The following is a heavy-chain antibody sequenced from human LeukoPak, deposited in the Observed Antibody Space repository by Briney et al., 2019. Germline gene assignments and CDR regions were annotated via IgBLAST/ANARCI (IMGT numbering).Heavy chain of an antibody. Sequence: KPSETLSLTCTVSGGSISSYYWSWIRQPPGKGLEWIGYIYYSGSTNYNPSLKSRVTISVDTSKNQFSLKLSSVTAADTAVYYCARGGIQLRDYWGQGTLVTVSS. CDR2: IYYSGST. V-gene: IGHV4-59*12. D-gene: IGHD5-18*01. CDR1: GGSISSYY. CDR3: ARGGIQLRDY. J-gene: IGHJ4*02.